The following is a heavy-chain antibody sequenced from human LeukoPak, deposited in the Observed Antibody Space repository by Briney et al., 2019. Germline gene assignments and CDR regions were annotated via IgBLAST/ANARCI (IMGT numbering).Heavy chain of an antibody. CDR1: GFTFLTSW. Sequence: PGGSLRLSCAASGFTFLTSWMGWVRQAPGKGLEWVANIKQDGSEKNYVDSVRGRFTISRDNAKNSLYLQMNSLRAEDTAVYYCARDRTAAGWGQGALVTVSS. J-gene: IGHJ4*02. D-gene: IGHD6-13*01. V-gene: IGHV3-7*03. CDR3: ARDRTAAG. CDR2: IKQDGSEK.